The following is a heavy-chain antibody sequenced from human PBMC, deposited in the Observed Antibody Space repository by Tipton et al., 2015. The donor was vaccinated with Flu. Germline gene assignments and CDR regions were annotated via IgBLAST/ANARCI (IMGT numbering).Heavy chain of an antibody. D-gene: IGHD2-2*01. CDR3: ARDHGSCSSTSCLSYYYYYYMDV. V-gene: IGHV4-59*01. CDR2: IYYSGST. J-gene: IGHJ6*03. CDR1: GGSISSYY. Sequence: TLSLTCTVSGGSISSYYWSWIRQPPGKGLEWIGYIYYSGSTNYNPSLKSRVTISVDTSKNQFSLKLSSVTAADTAVYYCARDHGSCSSTSCLSYYYYYYMDVWGKGTTVTVSS.